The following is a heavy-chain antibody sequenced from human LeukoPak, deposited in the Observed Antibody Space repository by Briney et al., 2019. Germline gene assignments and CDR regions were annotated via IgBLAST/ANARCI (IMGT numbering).Heavy chain of an antibody. CDR2: IYYSGST. V-gene: IGHV4-30-4*01. J-gene: IGHJ4*02. D-gene: IGHD3-3*01. CDR3: ARGLYDFWSGYTLGY. Sequence: SQTLSLTCTVSGGSISSGDYYWRWIRQPPGKGLEWIGYIYYSGSTYYNPSLKSRVTISVDTSKNQFSLKLSSVTAADTAVYYCARGLYDFWSGYTLGYWGQGTLVTVSS. CDR1: GGSISSGDYY.